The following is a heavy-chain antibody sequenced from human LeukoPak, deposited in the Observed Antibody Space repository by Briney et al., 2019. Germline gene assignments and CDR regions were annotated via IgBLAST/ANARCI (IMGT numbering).Heavy chain of an antibody. Sequence: SETLSLTCTVSGGSISSGSYHWSWIRQPAGKGLEWIGRIYTSGSTNYNPSLESRVTISVDTSKNQFSLKLSSVTDADTAVYYCARDGGGGSWSTLDYWGQGTLVTVSS. J-gene: IGHJ4*02. V-gene: IGHV4-61*02. CDR3: ARDGGGGSWSTLDY. D-gene: IGHD6-13*01. CDR1: GGSISSGSYH. CDR2: IYTSGST.